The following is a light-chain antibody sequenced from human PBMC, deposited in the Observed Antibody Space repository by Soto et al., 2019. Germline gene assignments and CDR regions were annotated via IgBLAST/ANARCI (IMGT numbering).Light chain of an antibody. CDR3: HQRYNWLT. CDR1: QTVSTY. CDR2: GAS. J-gene: IGKJ4*01. V-gene: IGKV3-11*01. Sequence: IVLTQSPATLSLSPGERATLSCRARQTVSTYLSWYQHKPGQAPRLLLYGASKRATGIPARFSGSGSGTDFTLTISSLEPEDSAVYYCHQRYNWLTFGGGTKVEIK.